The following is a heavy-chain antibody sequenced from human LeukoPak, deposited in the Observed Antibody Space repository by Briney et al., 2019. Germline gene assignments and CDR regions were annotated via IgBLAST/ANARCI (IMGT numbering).Heavy chain of an antibody. J-gene: IGHJ3*02. Sequence: GGSLRLSCAASGFTFSSYGMHWVRQAPGKGLEWVAVISYDGSNKYYADYVKGRFTISRDNSKNTLYLQMNSLRAEDTAVYYCAKGSYGDYHYDAFDIWGQGTMVTVSS. CDR3: AKGSYGDYHYDAFDI. CDR1: GFTFSSYG. CDR2: ISYDGSNK. V-gene: IGHV3-30*18. D-gene: IGHD4-17*01.